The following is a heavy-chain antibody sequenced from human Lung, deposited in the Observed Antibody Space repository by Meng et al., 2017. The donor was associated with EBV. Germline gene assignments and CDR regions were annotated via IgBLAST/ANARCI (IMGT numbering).Heavy chain of an antibody. V-gene: IGHV1-69*01. CDR2: IHPKFATT. Sequence: GADVKSPGSPVKASCKASGGIFSRYPINGLRQAPGQGLEWMAEIHPKFATTYFAQNFQGRVTLSADESSTTVYMELTSLRSEDTAVYYCAQQLLPMGAFFQHWGQGTLVTVSS. D-gene: IGHD2/OR15-2a*01. J-gene: IGHJ1*01. CDR3: AQQLLPMGAFFQH. CDR1: GGIFSRYP.